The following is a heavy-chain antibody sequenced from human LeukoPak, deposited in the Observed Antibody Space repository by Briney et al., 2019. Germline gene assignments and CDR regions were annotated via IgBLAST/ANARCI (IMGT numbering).Heavy chain of an antibody. CDR2: ISSSGGST. Sequence: GGSLRLSCAASGFTFSSYSMSWVSQAPGKGLEWVSAISSSGGSTYYADSVKGRFTISRDNSKNTLYLQMNSLRAEDTAVYYCAKRAGDNWFDPWGQGTLVTVSS. D-gene: IGHD6-19*01. CDR3: AKRAGDNWFDP. J-gene: IGHJ5*02. V-gene: IGHV3-23*01. CDR1: GFTFSSYS.